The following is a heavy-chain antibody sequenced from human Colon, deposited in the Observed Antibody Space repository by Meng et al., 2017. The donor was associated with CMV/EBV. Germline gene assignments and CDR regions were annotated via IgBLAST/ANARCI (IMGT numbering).Heavy chain of an antibody. CDR2: MYHGGST. CDR1: GVSITSNSYY. CDR3: ARGMNWFDP. Sequence: SETLSLTCSVSGVSITSNSYYCSWIRQSPGKGLEWIGHMYHGGSTKYNPSLESRVTMSVDTSKNQFSLKLSSVTAEDTAVYYCARGMNWFDPWGRGTLVTVSS. V-gene: IGHV4-61*01. J-gene: IGHJ5*02.